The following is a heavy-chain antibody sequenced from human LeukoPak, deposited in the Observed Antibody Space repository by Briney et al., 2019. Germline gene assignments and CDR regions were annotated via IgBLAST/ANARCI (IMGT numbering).Heavy chain of an antibody. V-gene: IGHV1-2*02. CDR2: INPNSGGT. Sequence: ASVKVSCTASGYTFTGYYMHWVRQAPGQGLEWMGWINPNSGGTNYAQKFQGRVTMTRDTSISTAYMELSRLRSDDTAVYYCARELRYFDWNTFDYWGQGTLVTVSS. CDR3: ARELRYFDWNTFDY. CDR1: GYTFTGYY. J-gene: IGHJ4*02. D-gene: IGHD3-9*01.